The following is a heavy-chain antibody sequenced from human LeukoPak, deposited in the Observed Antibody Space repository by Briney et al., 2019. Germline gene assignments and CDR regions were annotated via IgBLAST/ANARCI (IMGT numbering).Heavy chain of an antibody. CDR3: ARVQYQLLFGWFDP. J-gene: IGHJ5*02. CDR2: INPNSGGT. V-gene: IGHV1-2*02. Sequence: ASVKVSCKASGYTFTGYYMHWVRQAPGQGLEWMRWINPNSGGTNYAQKFQGRVTMTRDTSISTAYMELSRLRSDDTAVYYCARVQYQLLFGWFDPWGQGTLVTVSS. CDR1: GYTFTGYY. D-gene: IGHD2-2*01.